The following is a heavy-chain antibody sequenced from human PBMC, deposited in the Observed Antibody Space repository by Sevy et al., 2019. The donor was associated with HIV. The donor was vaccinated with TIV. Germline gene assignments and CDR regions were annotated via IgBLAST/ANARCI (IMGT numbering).Heavy chain of an antibody. Sequence: SETLSLTCTVSGGSISSYYWSWIRQPPGKGLEWIGYIYYSGSTNYNPSLKSRVTISVDTSKNQFSLKLSSVTVADTAVYYGARIPTTYYYDSSGYYPPQGWFDPWGQGTLVTVSS. V-gene: IGHV4-59*01. CDR3: ARIPTTYYYDSSGYYPPQGWFDP. CDR2: IYYSGST. J-gene: IGHJ5*02. CDR1: GGSISSYY. D-gene: IGHD3-22*01.